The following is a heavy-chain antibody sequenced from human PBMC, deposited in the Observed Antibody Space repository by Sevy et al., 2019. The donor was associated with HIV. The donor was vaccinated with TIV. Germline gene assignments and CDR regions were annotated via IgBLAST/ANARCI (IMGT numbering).Heavy chain of an antibody. CDR2: MYYSGNT. J-gene: IGHJ4*02. D-gene: IGHD6-19*01. CDR1: GGSISSSSYY. Sequence: SETLSLTCTVSGGSISSSSYYWGWIRQPPGKGREWIGSMYYSGNTYNNPSVKSRATTSADTSKNQFSLKLSSVTAADTAVYYCARGQWLPHFDYWGQGTLVTVSS. CDR3: ARGQWLPHFDY. V-gene: IGHV4-39*01.